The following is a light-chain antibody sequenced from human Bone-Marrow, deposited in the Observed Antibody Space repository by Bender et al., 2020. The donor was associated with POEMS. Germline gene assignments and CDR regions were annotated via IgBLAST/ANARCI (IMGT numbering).Light chain of an antibody. V-gene: IGLV2-14*02. J-gene: IGLJ2*01. CDR1: GSDVGTYDL. Sequence: QSALTQPASVSGSPGQSITIPCIGAGSDVGTYDLVSWYQHHPGKAPKVLIFEVNNRPSGVSNRFSGSKSGNTASLTISGLQTEDEADYYCSSYTTSSTLVVFGGGTKLTVL. CDR2: EVN. CDR3: SSYTTSSTLVV.